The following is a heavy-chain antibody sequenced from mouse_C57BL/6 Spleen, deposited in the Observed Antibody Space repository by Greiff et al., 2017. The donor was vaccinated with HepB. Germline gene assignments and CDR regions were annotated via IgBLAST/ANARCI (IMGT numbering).Heavy chain of an antibody. Sequence: ESGPGLVKPSQSLSLTCSVTGYAITSGYYWNWIRQFPGNKLEWMGYISYDGSNNYNPSLKNRISITRDTSKNQFFLTLNSVTTEDTATYYCARKTAKAILWFAYWGQGTLVTVSA. CDR1: GYAITSGYY. CDR2: ISYDGSN. J-gene: IGHJ3*01. V-gene: IGHV3-6*01. CDR3: ARKTAKAILWFAY. D-gene: IGHD3-2*02.